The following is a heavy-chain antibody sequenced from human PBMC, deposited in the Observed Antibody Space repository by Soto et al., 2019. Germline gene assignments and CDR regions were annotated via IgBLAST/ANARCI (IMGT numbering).Heavy chain of an antibody. Sequence: QLQLQESGSGLVKPSQTLSLTCAVSGGSISSGGYSWSWIRKPPGKGLEWIGYIYHSWSTHYNPSLKSRVTISVERSKNQFSLRLGSVTAADTAVYYCAAGGGLPRYYWGQGTLVTVSS. CDR1: GGSISSGGYS. CDR3: AAGGGLPRYY. J-gene: IGHJ4*02. CDR2: IYHSWST. D-gene: IGHD5-12*01. V-gene: IGHV4-30-2*01.